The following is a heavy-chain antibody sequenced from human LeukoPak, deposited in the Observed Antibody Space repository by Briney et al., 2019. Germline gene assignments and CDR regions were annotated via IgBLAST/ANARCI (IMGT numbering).Heavy chain of an antibody. D-gene: IGHD3-9*01. CDR1: GGSISSYF. J-gene: IGHJ4*02. Sequence: SETLSLTCTVSGGSISSYFWAWIRQPPGVGLEWIGGAYSTGRTFYSPSLKSRVTISVDTSKNQFSLKLSSVTAADTAVYYCARAPDILTGYYSWGQGSLVTVSS. CDR3: ARAPDILTGYYS. CDR2: AYSTGRT. V-gene: IGHV4-39*07.